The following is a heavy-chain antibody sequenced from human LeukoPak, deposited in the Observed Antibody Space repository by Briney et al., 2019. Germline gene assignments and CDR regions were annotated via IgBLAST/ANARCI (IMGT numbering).Heavy chain of an antibody. CDR3: ARDLSLNYDFWSGYYTGTAAPFDY. D-gene: IGHD3-3*01. CDR2: ISYDGSNK. Sequence: GGSLRLSCAASGFTFSSYAMHWVRQAPGKGLEWVAVISYDGSNKYYADSVKGRFTISRDNSKNTLYLQMNSLRAEDTAVYYCARDLSLNYDFWSGYYTGTAAPFDYWGQGTLVTVSS. CDR1: GFTFSSYA. J-gene: IGHJ4*02. V-gene: IGHV3-30-3*01.